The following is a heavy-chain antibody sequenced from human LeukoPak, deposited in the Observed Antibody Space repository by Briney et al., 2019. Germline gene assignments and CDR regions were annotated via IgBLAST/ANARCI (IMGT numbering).Heavy chain of an antibody. Sequence: PGGSLRLSCAASGFTFSSYAMSWVRQAPGKGLEWVSGISWNSGSIGYADSVKGRFTISRDNAKNSLYLQMNSLRAEDTALYYCAKGGYYYDSSGYYGDWGQGTLVTVSS. CDR1: GFTFSSYA. J-gene: IGHJ4*02. CDR3: AKGGYYYDSSGYYGD. CDR2: ISWNSGSI. V-gene: IGHV3-9*01. D-gene: IGHD3-22*01.